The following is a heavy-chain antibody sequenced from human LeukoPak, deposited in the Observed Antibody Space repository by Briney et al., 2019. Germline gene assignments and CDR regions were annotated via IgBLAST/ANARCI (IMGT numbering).Heavy chain of an antibody. V-gene: IGHV4-34*01. CDR3: ARGLVTHVGLWNY. CDR1: GGSFSGYY. Sequence: TSETLSLTCAVYGGSFSGYYWSWIRQPPGKGLEWLGEINHSGITNYNPSLKSRVTISLDMSKNQFSLKLSSVTAADTAVYCCARGLVTHVGLWNYWGQGSLVTVSS. CDR2: INHSGIT. D-gene: IGHD2-21*02. J-gene: IGHJ4*02.